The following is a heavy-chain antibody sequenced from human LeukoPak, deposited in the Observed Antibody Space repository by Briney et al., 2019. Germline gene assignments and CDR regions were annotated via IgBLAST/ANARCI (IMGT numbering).Heavy chain of an antibody. J-gene: IGHJ6*03. CDR1: GYTFTSYY. CDR3: ARGVSITIFGVVPDYYYYMDV. D-gene: IGHD3-3*01. V-gene: IGHV1-69*05. CDR2: IIPIFGTA. Sequence: PEASVKVSCKASGYTFTSYYMHWVRQAPGQGLEWMGGIIPIFGTANYAQKFQGRVTITTDESTSTAYMELSSLRSEDTAVYYCARGVSITIFGVVPDYYYYMDVWGKGTTVTVSS.